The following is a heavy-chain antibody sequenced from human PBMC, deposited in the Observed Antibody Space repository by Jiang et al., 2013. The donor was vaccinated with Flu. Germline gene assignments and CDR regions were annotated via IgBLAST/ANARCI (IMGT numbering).Heavy chain of an antibody. CDR3: ARDADIVVVPAASWFDP. CDR2: INHSGST. V-gene: IGHV4-34*01. D-gene: IGHD2-2*01. Sequence: LLKPSETLSLTCAVYGGSFSGYYWSWIRQPPGKGLEWIGEINHSGSTNYNPSLKSRVTISVDTSKNQFSLKLSSVTAADTAVYYCARDADIVVVPAASWFDPWGQGTLVTVSS. CDR1: GGSFSGYY. J-gene: IGHJ5*02.